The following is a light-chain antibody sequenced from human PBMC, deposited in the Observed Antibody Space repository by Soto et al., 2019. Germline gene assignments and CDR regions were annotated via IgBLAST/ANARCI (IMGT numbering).Light chain of an antibody. CDR2: VAS. V-gene: IGKV3-20*01. J-gene: IGKJ1*01. CDR3: LYYGSSPWS. Sequence: EIVLTQSPGTLSLSPGERATLSCRASQSVGGRYLAWFQQKPGQSPRLLIYVASTRATGVPDRFSGSGSATDFSLTINRLEPEDSAVYYCLYYGSSPWSFGQGTKVEIK. CDR1: QSVGGRY.